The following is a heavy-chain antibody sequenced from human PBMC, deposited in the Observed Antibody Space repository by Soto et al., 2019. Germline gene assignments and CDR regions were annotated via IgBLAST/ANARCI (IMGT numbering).Heavy chain of an antibody. Sequence: GGSLRLSCAASGFTFSTYTLNWVRQAPGKGLEWLSYISSTSTTISYADSVKGRFTISRDNAKNSLYLQMNSLRAEDTAAYYCARDGGRHFDYWGQGTLVTVSS. D-gene: IGHD2-15*01. CDR1: GFTFSTYT. V-gene: IGHV3-48*01. CDR2: ISSTSTTI. J-gene: IGHJ4*02. CDR3: ARDGGRHFDY.